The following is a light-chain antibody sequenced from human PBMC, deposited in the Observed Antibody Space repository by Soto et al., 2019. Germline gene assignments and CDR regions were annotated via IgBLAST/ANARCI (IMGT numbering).Light chain of an antibody. CDR1: QSVSSN. CDR2: GAS. J-gene: IGKJ1*01. CDR3: QQYKNWPPWT. V-gene: IGKV3-15*01. Sequence: VSTQSPATLSVSPGARATLSCRASQSVSSNLAWYQQKPGQAPRLLIYGASTRATGIPARFSGSGCGTEFTLTISSLQSEDFVVYYCQQYKNWPPWTFCQGTKVDI.